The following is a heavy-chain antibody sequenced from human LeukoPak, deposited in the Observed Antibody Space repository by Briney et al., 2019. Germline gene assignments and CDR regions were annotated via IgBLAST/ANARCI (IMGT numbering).Heavy chain of an antibody. CDR3: ALPVCSGRGNWLDP. Sequence: GESLKISCKSSGYSFTTYWIGWARQMPGRGLEWMGMIYPGDFDTKYSPSFQGQVTISVGWYITTAYLQWSSLRVADTATYYCALPVCSGRGNWLDPWRRGTLVTVSS. CDR1: GYSFTTYW. CDR2: IYPGDFDT. D-gene: IGHD3-10*02. V-gene: IGHV5-51*01. J-gene: IGHJ5*02.